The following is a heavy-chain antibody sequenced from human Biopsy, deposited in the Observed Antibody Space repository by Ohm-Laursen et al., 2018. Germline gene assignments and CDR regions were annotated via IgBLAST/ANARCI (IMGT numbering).Heavy chain of an antibody. D-gene: IGHD3-22*01. CDR1: GEPFNGYY. CDR3: VRGVDYYDPYHYYALDV. J-gene: IGHJ6*02. V-gene: IGHV4-34*01. Sequence: TLSLTCVVYGEPFNGYYWSWIRQTPGKGLEWIGEINHSGRTNYNPSLKSRVTISVDTSKNQFSLKVRSVTAADTAVYYCVRGVDYYDPYHYYALDVWGQGTTVTVSS. CDR2: INHSGRT.